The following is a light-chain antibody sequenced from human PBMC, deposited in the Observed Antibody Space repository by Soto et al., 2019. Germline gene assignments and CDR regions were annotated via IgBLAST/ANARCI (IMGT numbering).Light chain of an antibody. J-gene: IGLJ3*02. CDR2: GNS. CDR3: QSYDSSLSGWV. Sequence: QSVLTQPPSVSGAPGQRVTISCTESSSNIGAGYDVHWYQQLPGTAPKLLIYGNSNRPSGVPDRFSGSKSGTSASLAITGLQAEAEADYYCQSYDSSLSGWVFGGGTQLTVL. CDR1: SSNIGAGYD. V-gene: IGLV1-40*01.